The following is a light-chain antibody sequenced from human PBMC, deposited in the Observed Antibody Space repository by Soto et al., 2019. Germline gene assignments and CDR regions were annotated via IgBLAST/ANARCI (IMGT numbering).Light chain of an antibody. CDR2: TNN. Sequence: SVLTQPPSASGTPGQRVTMSCSGSNSNIGSNIVNWYQQLPGTAPKLLIYTNNQRPSGVPDRFSGSKSGTSASLAISGLQSEDEAAYYCAAWDDSLNVVVFGGGTKVTVL. CDR1: NSNIGSNI. CDR3: AAWDDSLNVVV. V-gene: IGLV1-44*01. J-gene: IGLJ2*01.